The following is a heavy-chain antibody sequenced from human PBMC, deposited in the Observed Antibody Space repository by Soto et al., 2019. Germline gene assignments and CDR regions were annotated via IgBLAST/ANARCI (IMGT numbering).Heavy chain of an antibody. CDR3: ARTPGVVVPAAPGGWFDP. CDR2: IYYSGST. J-gene: IGHJ5*02. CDR1: GYSISSSNW. D-gene: IGHD2-2*01. Sequence: SETLSLTCAVSGYSISSSNWWGWIRQPPGKGLEWIGYIYYSGSTYYNPSLKSRVTMSVDTSKNQFSLKLSSVTAVDTAVYYCARTPGVVVPAAPGGWFDPWGQGPLVTVSS. V-gene: IGHV4-28*01.